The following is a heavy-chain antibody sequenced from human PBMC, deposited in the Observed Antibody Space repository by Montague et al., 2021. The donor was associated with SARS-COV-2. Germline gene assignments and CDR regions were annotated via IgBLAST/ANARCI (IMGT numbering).Heavy chain of an antibody. J-gene: IGHJ6*02. CDR2: IYTSGST. CDR3: ARVGRAGYDILTGYYYYGMDV. D-gene: IGHD3-9*01. Sequence: SETLSLTCTVSGGSISSYYWSWIRQPAGQGLEWIGRIYTSGSTNYNPSLKRRVTMSVDTSKNQFSLKLSSVTVADTAVYYCARVGRAGYDILTGYYYYGMDVWGQGTTVTVSS. CDR1: GGSISSYY. V-gene: IGHV4-4*07.